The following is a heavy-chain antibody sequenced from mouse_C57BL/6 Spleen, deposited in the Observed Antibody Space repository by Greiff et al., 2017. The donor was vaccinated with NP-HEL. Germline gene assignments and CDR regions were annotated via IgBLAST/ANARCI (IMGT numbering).Heavy chain of an antibody. D-gene: IGHD1-1*01. CDR2: IYPSDSET. CDR1: GYTFTSYW. J-gene: IGHJ1*03. CDR3: AREGDGSSYMYFDV. V-gene: IGHV1-61*01. Sequence: VQLQQPGAELVRPGSSVKLSCKASGYTFTSYWMDWVKQRPGQGLEWIGNIYPSDSETHYNQKFKDKATLTVDKSSSTAYMQLSSLTSEDSAVYYCAREGDGSSYMYFDVWGTGTTVTVSS.